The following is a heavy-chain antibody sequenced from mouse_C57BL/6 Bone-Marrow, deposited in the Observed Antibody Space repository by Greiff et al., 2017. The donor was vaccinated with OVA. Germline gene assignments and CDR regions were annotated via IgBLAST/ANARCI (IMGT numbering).Heavy chain of an antibody. CDR1: GLTFSDYG. J-gene: IGHJ4*01. Sequence: EVKLVESGGGLVKPGGSLKLSCAASGLTFSDYGMHWVRQAPETGLEWVAYISSGSSTIYYADTVKGRFTISRDNAKNTLFLQMTSLRSEDTAMYYCARRGFITTVVATNYYAMDYWGQVPSVTVSS. D-gene: IGHD1-1*01. CDR2: ISSGSSTI. V-gene: IGHV5-17*01. CDR3: ARRGFITTVVATNYYAMDY.